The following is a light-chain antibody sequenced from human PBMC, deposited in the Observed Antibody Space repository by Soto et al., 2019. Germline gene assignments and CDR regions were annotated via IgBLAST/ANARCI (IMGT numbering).Light chain of an antibody. J-gene: IGKJ2*01. Sequence: ENGFKQSPATVSLSPGERGTLSCRASQSVSRYLAWYQQKSGQAPRLLIYDASNRATGIPARFSGSGSGTDFTLTISSLEPEDFAVYYCQQRSNWPPTFGQGTKLEIK. V-gene: IGKV3-11*01. CDR1: QSVSRY. CDR2: DAS. CDR3: QQRSNWPPT.